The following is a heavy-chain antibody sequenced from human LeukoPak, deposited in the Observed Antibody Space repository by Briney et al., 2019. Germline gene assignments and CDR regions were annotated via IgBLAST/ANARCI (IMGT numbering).Heavy chain of an antibody. D-gene: IGHD3-10*01. V-gene: IGHV1-18*01. Sequence: ASVKVSCKASGYTFTSYGISWVRQAPGQGLEWMGWISAYNGNTNYAQKLQGRVTMTTDTSTSTAYMELRSLRSDDTAVYYCARDSARITMVRGAGDWFDPWGQGTLVTVSS. J-gene: IGHJ5*02. CDR2: ISAYNGNT. CDR1: GYTFTSYG. CDR3: ARDSARITMVRGAGDWFDP.